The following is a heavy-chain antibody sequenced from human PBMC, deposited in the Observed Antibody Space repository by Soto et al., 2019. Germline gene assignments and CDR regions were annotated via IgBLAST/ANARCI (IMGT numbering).Heavy chain of an antibody. D-gene: IGHD6-13*01. CDR2: IYFSGST. J-gene: IGHJ6*02. CDR3: TRGASWSAMDV. V-gene: IGHV4-59*01. CDR1: GGSISTFS. Sequence: SETLSLTCTVSGGSISTFSWNWIRQPPGKGLEWIGYIYFSGSTNYNPSLKSRVTISVDTSKNQFSLNLSSVTAAGTAVYCCTRGASWSAMDVWGQGTTVTVSS.